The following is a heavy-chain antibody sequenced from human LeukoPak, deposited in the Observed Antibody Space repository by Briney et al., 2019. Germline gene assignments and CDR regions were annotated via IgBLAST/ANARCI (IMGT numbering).Heavy chain of an antibody. CDR2: ISGSGGST. CDR3: AKGKYSRGWYVAFDI. Sequence: PGGSLRLSCAASGFTFSSYAMSWVRQAPGKGLEWVSAISGSGGSTYYADSVKGRFTISRDNAKNSLYLQMNSLRAEDMALYYCAKGKYSRGWYVAFDIWGQGTMSPSLQ. CDR1: GFTFSSYA. J-gene: IGHJ3*02. D-gene: IGHD6-19*01. V-gene: IGHV3-23*01.